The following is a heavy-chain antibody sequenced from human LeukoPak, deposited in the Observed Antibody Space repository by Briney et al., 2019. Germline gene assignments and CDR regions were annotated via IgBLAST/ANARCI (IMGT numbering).Heavy chain of an antibody. CDR1: GLTFSNYA. Sequence: GGSLRLSCAASGLTFSNYAMSWVRQAPGKGLEWVSTISGSGVSTYYADSVKGQFTISGDNSKNTLYLQMNSLRAEDTAVYYCAKEEWLLAVYFDYWGQGTLVTVSS. J-gene: IGHJ4*02. V-gene: IGHV3-23*01. D-gene: IGHD3-3*01. CDR3: AKEEWLLAVYFDY. CDR2: ISGSGVST.